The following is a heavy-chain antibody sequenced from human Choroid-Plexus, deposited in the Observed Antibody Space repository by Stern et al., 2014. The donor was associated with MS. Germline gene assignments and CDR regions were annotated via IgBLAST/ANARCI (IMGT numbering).Heavy chain of an antibody. Sequence: QVQLVESGAEVKKPGASVKVSCKTSGYIFTGYYIHWVRQAPGQGLEWMAWTNPNTGGTQYAQKFQGRVTMSRDTSISTAYVELSSLTSDDTAVYYCARDQRGITIFGVVTDYYYLGMDVWGQGTTVTVSS. D-gene: IGHD3-3*01. CDR2: TNPNTGGT. CDR3: ARDQRGITIFGVVTDYYYLGMDV. V-gene: IGHV1-2*02. CDR1: GYIFTGYY. J-gene: IGHJ6*02.